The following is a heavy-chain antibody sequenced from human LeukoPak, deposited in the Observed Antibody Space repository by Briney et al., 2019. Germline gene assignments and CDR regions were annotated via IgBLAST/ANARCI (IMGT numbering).Heavy chain of an antibody. CDR2: INPYSGDT. CDR1: GGTFSSYA. D-gene: IGHD5-18*01. Sequence: AASVTVSCKASGGTFSSYAISWVRQAPGQGLEWMGWINPYSGDTAYAQKFQGRVTMTRDTSISTAYMELSRLRSDDTAVYYCARGSNTWIQLCLNYWGQGTLVTVSS. CDR3: ARGSNTWIQLCLNY. J-gene: IGHJ4*02. V-gene: IGHV1-2*02.